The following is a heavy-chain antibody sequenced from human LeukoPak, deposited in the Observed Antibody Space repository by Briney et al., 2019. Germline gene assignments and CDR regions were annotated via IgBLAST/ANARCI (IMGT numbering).Heavy chain of an antibody. CDR1: GFTFSSYG. V-gene: IGHV3-33*01. Sequence: GSLRLSCAASGFTFSSYGMHWVRQAPGKGLEWVAVIWYDGSNKYYADSVKGRFTISRDNSKNTLYLQMNSLRAEDTAVYYCAADSTGYCRYFDYWGQGTLVTVSS. CDR3: AADSTGYCRYFDY. D-gene: IGHD3-22*01. CDR2: IWYDGSNK. J-gene: IGHJ4*02.